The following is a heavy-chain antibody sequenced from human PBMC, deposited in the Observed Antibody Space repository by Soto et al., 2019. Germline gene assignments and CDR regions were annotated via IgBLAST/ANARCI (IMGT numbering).Heavy chain of an antibody. CDR3: ARGSWDDVSGHYYMDV. Sequence: SQTLSVTCDISGDSVSSNSAGWNWIRQTPSRGLEWLGRTYYKSKWYYTYAASVKSRITVSPDTSKNQFSLQLTSVTPEDTAVYYCARGSWDDVSGHYYMDVWDKGTTVTVS. J-gene: IGHJ6*03. V-gene: IGHV6-1*01. CDR1: GDSVSSNSAG. D-gene: IGHD1-1*01. CDR2: TYYKSKWYY.